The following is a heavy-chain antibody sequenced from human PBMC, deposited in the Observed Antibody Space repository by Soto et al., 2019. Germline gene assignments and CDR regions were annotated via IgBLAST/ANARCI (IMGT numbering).Heavy chain of an antibody. D-gene: IGHD1-26*01. V-gene: IGHV4-4*02. CDR1: GGSISSSNW. J-gene: IGHJ6*02. CDR2: IYHSGST. Sequence: QVQLQESGPGLVKPSGTLSLTCAVSGGSISSSNWCSWVRQPPGNGLEWIGEIYHSGSTNYNPSLKSRVTXSXDXXKNQFSLNLSSVTAADTAVYYCARVSGTYYYGMDVWGQGTTVTVSS. CDR3: ARVSGTYYYGMDV.